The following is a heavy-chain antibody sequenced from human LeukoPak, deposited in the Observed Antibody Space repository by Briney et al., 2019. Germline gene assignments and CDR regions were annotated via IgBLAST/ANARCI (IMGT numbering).Heavy chain of an antibody. CDR3: VAGMYEFDF. J-gene: IGHJ4*02. CDR1: GSTFSIYA. V-gene: IGHV3-23*01. CDR2: IGAGGGST. D-gene: IGHD6-19*01. Sequence: HTGGSLRLSCGASGSTFSIYAMSWVRQAPGKGLEWVSSIGAGGGSTYYAESVRGRFTISRDNSKNTLHLQMNSLRAEDTAVYLCVAGMYEFDFWGQGSLVTVSS.